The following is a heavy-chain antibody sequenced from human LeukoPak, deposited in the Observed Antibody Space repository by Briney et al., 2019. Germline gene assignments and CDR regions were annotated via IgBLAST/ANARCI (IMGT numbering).Heavy chain of an antibody. CDR2: IIPIFGTA. Sequence: SVKVSCKASGGTFSSYAISWVRQAPGQGLEWMGGIIPIFGTANYAQKFQGRVTITADESTSTAYMELSSLRSEDTAVYYCARALVGAPYYYYGMDVWGQGTTVTASS. CDR3: ARALVGAPYYYYGMDV. V-gene: IGHV1-69*13. J-gene: IGHJ6*02. CDR1: GGTFSSYA. D-gene: IGHD1-26*01.